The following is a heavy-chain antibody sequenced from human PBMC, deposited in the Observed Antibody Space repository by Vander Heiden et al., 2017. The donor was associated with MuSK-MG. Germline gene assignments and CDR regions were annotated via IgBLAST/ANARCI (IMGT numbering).Heavy chain of an antibody. V-gene: IGHV3-11*01. Sequence: QVQLVESGGGLVKPGGSLRLSCAAYGFTFSDYYINWIRQAPGKGLEWVSYISNRGTITNYADSVKGRFTISRDNVNNSLYLQMNSMRAEDTAVYYCARDGRNWYFDLWGRGTLVTVSS. CDR3: ARDGRNWYFDL. CDR1: GFTFSDYY. J-gene: IGHJ2*01. CDR2: ISNRGTIT.